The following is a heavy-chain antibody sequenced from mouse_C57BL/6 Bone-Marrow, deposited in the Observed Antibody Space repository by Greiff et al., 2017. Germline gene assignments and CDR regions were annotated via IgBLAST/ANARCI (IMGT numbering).Heavy chain of an antibody. V-gene: IGHV1-72*01. D-gene: IGHD2-2*01. J-gene: IGHJ3*01. CDR1: GYTFTSYW. Sequence: QVQLQQPGAELVKPGASVKLSCKASGYTFTSYWMHWVKQRPGRGLEWIGRIDPNSGGTKYNEKFKSKATLAVDKPSSTAYMQLSSLPSEDSAVYDCARETTRVTTGFAYWGQGTLVTVSA. CDR3: ARETTRVTTGFAY. CDR2: IDPNSGGT.